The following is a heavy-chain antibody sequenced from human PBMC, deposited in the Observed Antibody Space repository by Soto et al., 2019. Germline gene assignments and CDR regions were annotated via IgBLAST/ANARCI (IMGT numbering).Heavy chain of an antibody. D-gene: IGHD3-3*01. CDR2: VNPNGGGT. CDR3: ARENIFGVVREYYFDY. CDR1: GYRFTGYH. V-gene: IGHV1-2*04. J-gene: IGHJ4*02. Sequence: QVQLVQSGAEVKKPGASVKVSCKASGYRFTGYHIHWVRQAPGQGLEWMGWVNPNGGGTNYAQKFQGCVTMTRDTSINTAYMELTRLTSDDTAVYYCARENIFGVVREYYFDYWGQGTLVTVSS.